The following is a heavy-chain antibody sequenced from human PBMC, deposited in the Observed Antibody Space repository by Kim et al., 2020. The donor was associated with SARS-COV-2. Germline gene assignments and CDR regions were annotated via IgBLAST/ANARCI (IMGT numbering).Heavy chain of an antibody. CDR3: ARGLVGTPNF. V-gene: IGHV1-46*01. CDR2: INPGGGTS. D-gene: IGHD1-7*01. Sequence: ASVKVSCKASGYTFTDYYIHWVRQAPGQGLEWMGIINPGGGTSSYAQKFQGRVTMTRDTYTSTVYMELSSLRSDDTAMYFCARGLVGTPNFWGQGTLVTV. CDR1: GYTFTDYY. J-gene: IGHJ4*02.